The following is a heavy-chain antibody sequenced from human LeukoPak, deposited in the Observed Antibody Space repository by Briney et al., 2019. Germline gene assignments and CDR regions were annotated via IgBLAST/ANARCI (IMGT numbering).Heavy chain of an antibody. CDR2: IRYDGSNK. CDR1: GFTFSSYG. V-gene: IGHV3-30*02. J-gene: IGHJ4*02. D-gene: IGHD6-19*01. Sequence: GGSLRLSCAASGFTFSSYGMHWVRQAPGKGLEWVAFIRYDGSNKYYADSVKGRFTISRDNSKNTLYLQMNSLRAEDTAVYYCAKEVPYERWLVLVYWGQGTLVTVSS. CDR3: AKEVPYERWLVLVY.